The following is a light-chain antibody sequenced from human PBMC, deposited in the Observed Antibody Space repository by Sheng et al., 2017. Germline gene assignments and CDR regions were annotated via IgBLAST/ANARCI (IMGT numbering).Light chain of an antibody. J-gene: IGLJ2*01. CDR1: DSDIASYNR. CDR2: EVD. Sequence: QSALTQPPSVSGSPGQSVTISCAGTDSDIASYNRVSWYKQPPGTAPQLLIYEVDNRPAGVPDRFSGSKSGNLASLTISGLQAEDEAHYYCSSYTTNVGVVFGGGTKLTVL. V-gene: IGLV2-18*02. CDR3: SSYTTNVGVV.